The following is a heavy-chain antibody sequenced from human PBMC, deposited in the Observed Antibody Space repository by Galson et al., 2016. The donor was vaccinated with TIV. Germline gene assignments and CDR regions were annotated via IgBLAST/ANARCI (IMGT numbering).Heavy chain of an antibody. J-gene: IGHJ2*01. V-gene: IGHV2-70*11. D-gene: IGHD4-17*01. Sequence: PALVKPTQTLTLPCTFSGFSLNSDGMCVSWIRQPPGKALEWLARIDWDGDEYYSTLLQTRLSISKDTAKNQVVLTMTNMDPVDTATYYCVRTPYGDSFGWYFDLWGRGTLVTVSS. CDR1: GFSLNSDGMC. CDR3: VRTPYGDSFGWYFDL. CDR2: IDWDGDE.